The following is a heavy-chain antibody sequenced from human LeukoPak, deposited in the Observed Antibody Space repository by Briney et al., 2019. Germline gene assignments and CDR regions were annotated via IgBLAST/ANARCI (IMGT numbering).Heavy chain of an antibody. J-gene: IGHJ4*02. D-gene: IGHD3-3*01. V-gene: IGHV1-2*02. CDR1: GYTFTGYY. CDR3: ARSYYDFWSGYF. Sequence: ASVKVSCKASGYTFTGYYMHWARQAPGQGLEWMGWINPNSGGTNYAQKFQGRVTMTRDTSISTAYMELSRLRSDDTAVYYCARSYYDFWSGYFWGQGTLVTVSS. CDR2: INPNSGGT.